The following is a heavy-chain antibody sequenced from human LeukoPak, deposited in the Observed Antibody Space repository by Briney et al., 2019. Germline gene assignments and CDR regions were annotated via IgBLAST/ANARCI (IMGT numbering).Heavy chain of an antibody. CDR1: GESFSGYY. J-gene: IGHJ6*02. D-gene: IGHD2-15*01. V-gene: IGHV4-34*01. CDR3: ARDRVVVVAAMVIYYGMDV. CDR2: INHSGST. Sequence: SETLSLTCAVYGESFSGYYWSWVRQPPGKGLEWVGEINHSGSTNYNPSLKRRANISVDTSNNQFSLYLSSVTAADTAVYYCARDRVVVVAAMVIYYGMDVWGQGTTVTVSS.